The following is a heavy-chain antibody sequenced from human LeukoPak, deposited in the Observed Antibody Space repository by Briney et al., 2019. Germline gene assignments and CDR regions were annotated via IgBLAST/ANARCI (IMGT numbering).Heavy chain of an antibody. CDR1: GGSINSGSYY. CDR2: IYYSGSI. D-gene: IGHD4-17*01. J-gene: IGHJ4*02. V-gene: IGHV4-61*05. CDR3: ARQSRDGDYIAKLFDY. Sequence: SETLSLTCTVSGGSINSGSYYWGWIRQPPGKGLEWTGYIYYSGSINYNPSLKSRVTISVDMSKNQFSLQLSSVTAADTAVYYCARQSRDGDYIAKLFDYWGQGTLVTVSS.